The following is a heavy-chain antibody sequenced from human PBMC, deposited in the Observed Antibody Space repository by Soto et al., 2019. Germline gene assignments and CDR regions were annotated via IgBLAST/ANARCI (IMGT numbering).Heavy chain of an antibody. CDR2: ISSSGSTI. D-gene: IGHD3-16*01. CDR3: AISQDRGGRTTFIY. V-gene: IGHV3-48*03. Sequence: GGSLRLSCAASGFTFSSYEMNWVRQAPGKGLEWVSHISSSGSTIYFAGSVKGRFTVSRDNAENSLYLQMNSLRAEDTALYYCAISQDRGGRTTFIYWGQGTQVTVSS. CDR1: GFTFSSYE. J-gene: IGHJ4*02.